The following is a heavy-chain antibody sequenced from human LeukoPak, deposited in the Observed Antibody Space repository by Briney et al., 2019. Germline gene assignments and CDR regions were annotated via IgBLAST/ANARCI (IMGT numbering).Heavy chain of an antibody. CDR3: ARVTNLYYYDMDV. J-gene: IGHJ6*02. Sequence: PSETLSLTCTVSGGSISSYSWSWIRQPPGKGLEWIGYIYYSGSTYYNPSLKSRVTISVDTSKNQFSLKLSSVTAADTAVYYCARVTNLYYYDMDVWGQGTTVTVSS. V-gene: IGHV4-59*12. D-gene: IGHD2-2*01. CDR1: GGSISSYS. CDR2: IYYSGST.